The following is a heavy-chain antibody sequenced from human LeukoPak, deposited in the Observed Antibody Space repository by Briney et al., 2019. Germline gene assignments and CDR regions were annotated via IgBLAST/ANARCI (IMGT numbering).Heavy chain of an antibody. D-gene: IGHD3-10*01. V-gene: IGHV3-20*04. J-gene: IGHJ4*02. CDR3: ARHANRGVLEYFDY. Sequence: GGSLRLSCAASGFTFSNYAMGWVRQAPGKGLEWVSGINWNGGSTGYADSVKGRFTISRDNAKNSLYLQMNSLRAEDTALYYCARHANRGVLEYFDYWGQGTLVTVSS. CDR1: GFTFSNYA. CDR2: INWNGGST.